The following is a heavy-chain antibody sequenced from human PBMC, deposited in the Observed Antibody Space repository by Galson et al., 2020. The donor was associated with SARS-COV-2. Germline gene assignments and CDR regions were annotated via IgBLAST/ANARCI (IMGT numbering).Heavy chain of an antibody. D-gene: IGHD2-21*02. CDR3: AREENFLLGVTATRMCYFDY. V-gene: IGHV4-34*01. CDR1: GGSFSGYY. Sequence: SETLSLTCAVYGGSFSGYYWSWIRQPPGKGLEWIGEINSSGSTNYNPSLKRRVTISVDTSKTHFSRKLSSVTAADTAVYYCAREENFLLGVTATRMCYFDYWGRGTLATVSS. CDR2: INSSGST. J-gene: IGHJ4*02.